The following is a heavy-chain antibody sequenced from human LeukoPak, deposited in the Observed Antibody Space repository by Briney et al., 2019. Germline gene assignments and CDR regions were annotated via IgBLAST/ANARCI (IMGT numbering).Heavy chain of an antibody. J-gene: IGHJ4*02. CDR2: ISYDGSKK. CDR3: AREFPRGSLDY. V-gene: IGHV3-30-3*01. CDR1: GFAFNSYT. Sequence: GGSLRLSCVASGFAFNSYTMHWVRQAPGKGLEWVALISYDGSKKYYADSVKGRVTIPRDNSRNTLYVQINSLRADDTAVYYCAREFPRGSLDYWGQGTLVTVSS. D-gene: IGHD2-15*01.